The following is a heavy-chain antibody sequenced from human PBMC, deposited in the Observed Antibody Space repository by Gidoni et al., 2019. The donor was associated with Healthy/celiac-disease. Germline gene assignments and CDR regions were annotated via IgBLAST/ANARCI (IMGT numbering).Heavy chain of an antibody. CDR2: IWYDGSNK. V-gene: IGHV3-33*01. CDR3: ARVMVAMVWELRGYYYYGMDV. J-gene: IGHJ6*02. Sequence: QVQLVESGGGVVQPGRSLMLSCAASGFTFSSYGMLWVRQAPGTGLEWVAVIWYDGSNKYYADSVKGRFTISRDNSKNTLYLQMNSLRAEDTAVYYCARVMVAMVWELRGYYYYGMDVWGQGTTVTVSS. D-gene: IGHD1-26*01. CDR1: GFTFSSYG.